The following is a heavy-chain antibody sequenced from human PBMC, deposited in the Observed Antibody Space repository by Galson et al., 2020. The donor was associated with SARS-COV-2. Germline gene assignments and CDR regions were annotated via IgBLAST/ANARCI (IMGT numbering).Heavy chain of an antibody. D-gene: IGHD2-15*01. V-gene: IGHV3-30*04. CDR3: ARDVGGYFDY. Sequence: GGSLRLSCAASGFTFSSYAMHWVRQAPGKGLEWVAVISYDGSNKYYADSVKGRFTISRDNSKNTLYLQMNSLRAEDTAVYYCARDVGGYFDYWGQGTLVTFSS. J-gene: IGHJ4*02. CDR1: GFTFSSYA. CDR2: ISYDGSNK.